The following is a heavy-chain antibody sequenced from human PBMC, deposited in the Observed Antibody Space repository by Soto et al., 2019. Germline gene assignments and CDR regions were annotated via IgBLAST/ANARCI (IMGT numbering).Heavy chain of an antibody. D-gene: IGHD1-26*01. V-gene: IGHV4-30-4*01. CDR1: GGSISSGDYY. Sequence: QVQLQESGPGLVKPSQTLSLTCTVSGGSISSGDYYWSWIRQPPGKGLEWIGYIYYSGSTYYNPSLKSRVTISVDTSKNQFSLKLSSVTAADTAVYYCARAGSGSYHPPDAFDIWGQGTMVTVSS. J-gene: IGHJ3*02. CDR2: IYYSGST. CDR3: ARAGSGSYHPPDAFDI.